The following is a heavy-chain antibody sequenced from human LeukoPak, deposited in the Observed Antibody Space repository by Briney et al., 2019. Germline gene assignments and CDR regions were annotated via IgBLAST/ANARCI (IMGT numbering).Heavy chain of an antibody. CDR1: GGSISSGGYS. CDR3: ARGLFALYDFWSGHKRKDAFDI. Sequence: SQTLSLTCAVSGGSISSGGYSWSWIRQPPGKGLEWIGEINHSGSTNYNPSLKSRVTISVDTSKNQFSLKLSSVTAADTAVYYCARGLFALYDFWSGHKRKDAFDIWGQGTMVTVSS. CDR2: INHSGST. V-gene: IGHV4-30-2*01. D-gene: IGHD3-3*01. J-gene: IGHJ3*02.